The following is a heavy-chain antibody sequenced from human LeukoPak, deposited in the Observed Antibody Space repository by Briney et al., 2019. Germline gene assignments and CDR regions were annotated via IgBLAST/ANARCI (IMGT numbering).Heavy chain of an antibody. CDR3: ARVRGIMITFGGVIATTRFDY. V-gene: IGHV4-39*07. CDR2: IYYSGST. J-gene: IGHJ4*02. Sequence: SENLSLTCTVSGGSISSSSYYWGWIRQPPGKGLEWIGSIYYSGSTYYNPSLKSRVTISVDTSKNQFSLKLSSVTAADTAVYYCARVRGIMITFGGVIATTRFDYWGQGTLVTVSS. CDR1: GGSISSSSYY. D-gene: IGHD3-16*02.